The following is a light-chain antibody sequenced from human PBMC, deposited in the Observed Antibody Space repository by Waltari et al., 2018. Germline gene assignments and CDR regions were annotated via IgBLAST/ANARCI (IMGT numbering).Light chain of an antibody. CDR2: NVH. CDR3: GSYRSGSTLV. J-gene: IGLJ2*01. Sequence: QSALTQPASVSGSPGQSITISCTGTNNDVGASKFFSWSQQHPGNAPKIIIYNVHNRPSGVSDRFSGSKSGNTASLTISGLQAEDEADYYCGSYRSGSTLVFGGGTRLTVL. CDR1: NNDVGASKF. V-gene: IGLV2-14*03.